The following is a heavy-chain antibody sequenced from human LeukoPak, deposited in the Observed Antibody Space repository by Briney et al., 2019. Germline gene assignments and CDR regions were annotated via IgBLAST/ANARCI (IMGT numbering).Heavy chain of an antibody. CDR1: GGSISSGGYS. V-gene: IGHV4-30-2*02. J-gene: IGHJ4*02. CDR2: IDHSGST. D-gene: IGHD3-10*01. Sequence: TPSQTLSLACAVSGGSISSGGYSWSWIRQPPGKGLEWIGYIDHSGSTYYNPSLKSRVTISVDRSKNQFSLKLNSVTAADTAVYYCAGSLYYYGSGIYYPPGEWGQGTLVTVSS. CDR3: AGSLYYYGSGIYYPPGE.